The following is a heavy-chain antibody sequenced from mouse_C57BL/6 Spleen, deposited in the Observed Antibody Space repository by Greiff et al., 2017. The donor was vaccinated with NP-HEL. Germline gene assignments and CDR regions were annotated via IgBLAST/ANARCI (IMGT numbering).Heavy chain of an antibody. Sequence: EVQLQQSGAELVRPGASVKLSCTASGFNIKDDYMHWVKQRPEQGLEWIGWIDPENGDTEYASKFQGKATITADTSSNTAYLQLSSLTSEDTAVYYCTTVRGLYGSSYEDWFAYWGQGTLVTVSA. V-gene: IGHV14-4*01. J-gene: IGHJ3*01. CDR3: TTVRGLYGSSYEDWFAY. CDR2: IDPENGDT. D-gene: IGHD1-1*01. CDR1: GFNIKDDY.